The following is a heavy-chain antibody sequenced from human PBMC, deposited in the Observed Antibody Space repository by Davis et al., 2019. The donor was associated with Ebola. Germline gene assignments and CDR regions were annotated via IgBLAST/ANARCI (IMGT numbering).Heavy chain of an antibody. D-gene: IGHD4-17*01. CDR2: ICYSRRG. V-gene: IGHV4-61*08. J-gene: IGHJ6*02. Sequence: GSLRLSCTVSGAAVSSGVCWRWIWQPQGQELQWIGYICYSRRGNYSPSLKSRVSISLYSSKNQFSLRVTSVTAADTAAYYYARVPYGDYGGFSYHAMDVWGQGTTVTVSS. CDR3: ARVPYGDYGGFSYHAMDV. CDR1: GAAVSSGVC.